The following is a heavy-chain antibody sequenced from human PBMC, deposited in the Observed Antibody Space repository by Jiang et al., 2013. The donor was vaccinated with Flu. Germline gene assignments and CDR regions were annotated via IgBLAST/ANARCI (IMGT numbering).Heavy chain of an antibody. CDR1: GFTFSSYS. J-gene: IGHJ4*02. D-gene: IGHD3-22*01. V-gene: IGHV3-48*02. CDR2: ISGSSSPI. Sequence: QLLESGGGLVQPGGSLRLSCAASGFTFSSYSMNWVRQAPGKGLEWVSYISGSSSPIYYADSVKGRFTISRDNAKNSLYLQMNSLRDEDTAVYYCARGYYYDSSDYYYGGWGQGTLVTVSS. CDR3: ARGYYYDSSDYYYGG.